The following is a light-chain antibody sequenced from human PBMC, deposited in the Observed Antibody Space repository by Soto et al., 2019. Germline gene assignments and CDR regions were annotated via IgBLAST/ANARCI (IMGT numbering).Light chain of an antibody. CDR1: SSDVGGYNY. CDR2: DVS. V-gene: IGLV2-14*01. CDR3: NAYTGSNTLV. Sequence: QSVLTQHASVSASPGQSITISCTGTSSDVGGYNYVSWYQQHPGRAPKLIIYDVSNRPSGVSTRFAGSKSGSTASLTISGLQAEDEADYYCNAYTGSNTLVFGGGTKLTVL. J-gene: IGLJ2*01.